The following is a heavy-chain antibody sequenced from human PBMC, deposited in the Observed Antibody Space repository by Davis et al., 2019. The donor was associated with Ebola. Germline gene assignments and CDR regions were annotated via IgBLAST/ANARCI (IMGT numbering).Heavy chain of an antibody. J-gene: IGHJ5*02. D-gene: IGHD1-1*01. CDR3: ARQLQPGRWFDP. CDR2: IYDSGST. CDR1: GASIRSNYY. Sequence: PSETLSLTCSVSGASIRSNYYWAWIRQPPGKGLEWIGYIYDSGSTYYNPSLKSRVTISVDRSKNQFSLKLSSVTAADTAMYYCARQLQPGRWFDPWGQGTLVTVSS. V-gene: IGHV4-39*07.